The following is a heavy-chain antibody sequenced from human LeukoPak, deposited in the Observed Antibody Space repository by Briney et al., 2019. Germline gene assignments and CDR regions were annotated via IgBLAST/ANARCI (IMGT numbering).Heavy chain of an antibody. CDR3: AREHYYDSSGFYRDFDC. V-gene: IGHV3-30-3*01. J-gene: IGHJ4*02. Sequence: GSLRLSCAASGFIFSSYAMHWVRQAPGKGLEWLALISYDGSNKYYADSVKGRFTISRDNSKNTLYLQMNSLRAEDTAVYYCAREHYYDSSGFYRDFDCWGQGTLVTVSS. CDR2: ISYDGSNK. CDR1: GFIFSSYA. D-gene: IGHD3-22*01.